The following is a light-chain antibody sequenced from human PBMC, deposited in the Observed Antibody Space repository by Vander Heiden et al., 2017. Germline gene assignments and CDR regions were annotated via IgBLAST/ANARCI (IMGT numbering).Light chain of an antibody. Sequence: DIQMTQSPSTLSPSVGDRVTITCRASQSISNWLAWYYQKPGKAPKLLIYDVSSLESGVPSRFSGSGSGTEFTLTINSLQPDDFATYYCQQDNSYPYTFGQGTKLEIK. V-gene: IGKV1-5*01. CDR2: DVS. CDR1: QSISNW. CDR3: QQDNSYPYT. J-gene: IGKJ2*01.